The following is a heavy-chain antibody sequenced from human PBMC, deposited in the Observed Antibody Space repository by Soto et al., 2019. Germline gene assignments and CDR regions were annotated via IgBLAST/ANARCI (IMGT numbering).Heavy chain of an antibody. CDR2: ISYDGSKK. CDR1: GFTFSSYA. V-gene: IGHV3-30-3*01. J-gene: IGHJ4*02. Sequence: QVQLVESGGGVVQPGRSLRLSCAASGFTFSSYAMHWVRQAPGKGREWVAVISYDGSKKDYADSVKGRFTISRDNSKNTLYLQMNSLRAEDTAVYYCARDQSYYYGSGSYAAGYWGQGTLVTVSS. CDR3: ARDQSYYYGSGSYAAGY. D-gene: IGHD3-10*01.